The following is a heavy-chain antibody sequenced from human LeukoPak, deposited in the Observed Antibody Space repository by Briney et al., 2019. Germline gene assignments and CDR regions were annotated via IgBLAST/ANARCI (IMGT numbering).Heavy chain of an antibody. CDR2: IIPIFGTA. CDR1: GGTFSRYA. Sequence: SVKVSCKASGGTFSRYAISWVRQAPGQGLEWMGGIIPIFGTANYAQKFQGRVTITADESTSTAYMELSSLRSEDTAVYYCARDHATDDAFDIWGQGTMVTVSS. J-gene: IGHJ3*02. CDR3: ARDHATDDAFDI. V-gene: IGHV1-69*13.